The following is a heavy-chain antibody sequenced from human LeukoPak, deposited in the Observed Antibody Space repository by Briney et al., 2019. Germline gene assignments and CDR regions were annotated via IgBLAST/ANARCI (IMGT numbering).Heavy chain of an antibody. CDR1: GGSISSYY. Sequence: SETLSLTCTVSGGSISSYYWSWIRQPAGKGLEWIGRIYTSGSTNYNPSLKSRVTMSVDTSKNQFSLKLSSVTAADTAVYYCARDXCSGGSCYFDYWGQGTLVTVSS. D-gene: IGHD2-15*01. CDR2: IYTSGST. V-gene: IGHV4-4*07. J-gene: IGHJ4*02. CDR3: ARDXCSGGSCYFDY.